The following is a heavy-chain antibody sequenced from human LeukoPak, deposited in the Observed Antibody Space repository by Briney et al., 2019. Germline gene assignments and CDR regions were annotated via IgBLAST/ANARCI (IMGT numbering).Heavy chain of an antibody. CDR3: ARVDDFGYSYGSGY. D-gene: IGHD5-18*01. CDR2: ISSSSTYI. V-gene: IGHV3-21*01. CDR1: GFTFSSYA. J-gene: IGHJ4*02. Sequence: PGGSLRLSCAASGFTFSSYAMDWVRQAPGKGLEWVSSISSSSTYIYYADSMKGRFTISRDNAKNSLFLQMNSLRAEDTAVYYYARVDDFGYSYGSGYWGQGTLVTVSS.